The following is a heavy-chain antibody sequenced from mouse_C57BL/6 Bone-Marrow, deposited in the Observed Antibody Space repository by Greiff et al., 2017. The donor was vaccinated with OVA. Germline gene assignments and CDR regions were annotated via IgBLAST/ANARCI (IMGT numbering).Heavy chain of an antibody. CDR1: GFSLSTSGMG. J-gene: IGHJ2*01. CDR2: IYWDDDK. D-gene: IGHD2-5*01. CDR3: ARRAGSNYVGVFDY. V-gene: IGHV8-12*01. Sequence: QVTLKECGPGILQSSQTLSLTCSFSGFSLSTSGMGVSWIRQPSGKGLEWLAHIYWDDDKRYNPSLKSRLTISKDTSRNQVFLKITSVDTADTATYYCARRAGSNYVGVFDYWGQGTTLTVSS.